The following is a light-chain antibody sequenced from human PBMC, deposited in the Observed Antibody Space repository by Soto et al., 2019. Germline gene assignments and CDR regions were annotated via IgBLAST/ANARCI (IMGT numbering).Light chain of an antibody. Sequence: EIVWTQSPGTLSLSPGERATLSCRASQNISSSYLTWYQQKPGQAPRLLIYGTSSRATCIPDRFSGSESGTDFTLTISRREPEDFAVYYCQQYGNSPPYTFGKGTKLEIK. CDR3: QQYGNSPPYT. CDR2: GTS. CDR1: QNISSSY. V-gene: IGKV3-20*01. J-gene: IGKJ2*01.